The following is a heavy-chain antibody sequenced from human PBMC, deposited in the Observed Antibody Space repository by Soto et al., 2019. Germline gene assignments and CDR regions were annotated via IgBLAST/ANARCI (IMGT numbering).Heavy chain of an antibody. J-gene: IGHJ6*03. Sequence: GGSLRLSCAASGFTFDDYAMHWVRQAPGKGLEWVSGISWNSGNIDYADSVKGRFTISRDNAKNSLYLQMNSLRAEDTALYYCAKDMTRNYYYYMDVWGRGTTVTVSS. D-gene: IGHD2-21*02. CDR1: GFTFDDYA. V-gene: IGHV3-9*01. CDR2: ISWNSGNI. CDR3: AKDMTRNYYYYMDV.